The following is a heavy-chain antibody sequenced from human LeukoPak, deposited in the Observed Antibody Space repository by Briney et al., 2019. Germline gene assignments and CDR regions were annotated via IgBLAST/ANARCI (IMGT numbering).Heavy chain of an antibody. D-gene: IGHD1-26*01. CDR1: GGSISSSSYY. J-gene: IGHJ4*02. CDR2: IYYSGST. CDR3: ARHEELLRNFDY. Sequence: SETLSLTCTVSGGSISSSSYYWGWIRQPPGKGLEWIGSIYYSGSTYYNPSLKSRVTISVDTSKNQFSLKLSSVTAADTAVYYCARHEELLRNFDYWGQGALVTVSS. V-gene: IGHV4-39*01.